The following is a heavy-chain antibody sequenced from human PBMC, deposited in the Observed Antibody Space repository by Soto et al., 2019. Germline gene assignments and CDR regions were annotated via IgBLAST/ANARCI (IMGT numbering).Heavy chain of an antibody. V-gene: IGHV4-34*01. CDR2: INHSGST. CDR3: ASRGGY. J-gene: IGHJ4*02. Sequence: PSETLSLTCAVYGGSFSGYYWSWIRQPPGKGLEWIGEINHSGSTNYNPSLKSRVTISVDTSKNQFSLKLSSVAAADTGVYYCASRGGYWGQGTLVTVSS. D-gene: IGHD3-16*01. CDR1: GGSFSGYY.